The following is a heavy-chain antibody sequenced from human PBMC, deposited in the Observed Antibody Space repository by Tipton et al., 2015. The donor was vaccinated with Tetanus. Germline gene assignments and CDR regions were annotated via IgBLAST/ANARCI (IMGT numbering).Heavy chain of an antibody. CDR3: AREPGFSYGFKY. CDR1: GASISSGGYF. J-gene: IGHJ4*02. D-gene: IGHD5-18*01. CDR2: VYYSGST. Sequence: TLSLTCSVSGASISSGGYFWNWIRHHPGKGLEWIGYVYYSGSTHYNPSLKSRVTMSVDTSENQFSLKLNSVTAADTAIYYCAREPGFSYGFKYWGQGALVTVSS. V-gene: IGHV4-31*03.